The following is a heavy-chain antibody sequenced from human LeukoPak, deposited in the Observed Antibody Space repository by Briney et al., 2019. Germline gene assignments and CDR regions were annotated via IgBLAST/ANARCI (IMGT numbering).Heavy chain of an antibody. V-gene: IGHV4-34*01. Sequence: SETLSLTCAVYGGSFSGYYWSWIRQPPGKGLEWIGEINHSGSTNYNPSLKSRVTISVDTSKNRFSPKLSSVTAADTAVYYCARAQIAAAGTYYMDVWGKGTTVTVSS. J-gene: IGHJ6*03. D-gene: IGHD6-13*01. CDR3: ARAQIAAAGTYYMDV. CDR1: GGSFSGYY. CDR2: INHSGST.